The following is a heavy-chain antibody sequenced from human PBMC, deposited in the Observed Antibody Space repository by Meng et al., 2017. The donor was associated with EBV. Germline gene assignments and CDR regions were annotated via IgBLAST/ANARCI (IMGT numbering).Heavy chain of an antibody. J-gene: IGHJ4*02. CDR3: ARDGRLYDTPSPFDY. CDR1: GYTFTSYG. V-gene: IGHV1-18*01. CDR2: ISAYNGNT. Sequence: VHVVQSGAEVKKPGASVKVSCKASGYTFTSYGISWVRRAPGQGLEWMGWISAYNGNTNYAQKLQGRVTMTTDTSTSTAYMELRSLRSDDTAVYYCARDGRLYDTPSPFDYWGQGTLVTVSS. D-gene: IGHD3-22*01.